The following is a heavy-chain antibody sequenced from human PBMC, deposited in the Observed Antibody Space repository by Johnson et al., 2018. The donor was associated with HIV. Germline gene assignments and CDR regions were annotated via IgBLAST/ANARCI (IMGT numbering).Heavy chain of an antibody. D-gene: IGHD3-10*01. CDR2: IKQDGRGT. CDR1: GFTFSNSW. V-gene: IGHV3-7*05. J-gene: IGHJ3*01. Sequence: VQLVESGGGVVQPGGSLRLSCAASGFTFSNSWMSWVRQAPGKGLEWVAHIKQDGRGTFYVDSVKVRFTVSRDNDKNSLYLQLSSLRAEDTAMYYCARTFDLGDWDAFDLWGQGTMVTVSS. CDR3: ARTFDLGDWDAFDL.